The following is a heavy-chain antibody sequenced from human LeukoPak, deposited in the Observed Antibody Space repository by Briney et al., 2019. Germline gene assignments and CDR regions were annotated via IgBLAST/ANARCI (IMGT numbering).Heavy chain of an antibody. CDR2: IYTSGST. CDR3: ARQRGYSYGTGDFDY. Sequence: SETLSLTCAVYGGSFSGYYWSWIRQPAGKGLEWIGRIYTSGSTNYNPSLKSRVTMSVDTSKNQFSLKLSSVTAADTAVYYCARQRGYSYGTGDFDYWGQGTLVTVSS. CDR1: GGSFSGYY. V-gene: IGHV4-59*10. J-gene: IGHJ4*02. D-gene: IGHD5-18*01.